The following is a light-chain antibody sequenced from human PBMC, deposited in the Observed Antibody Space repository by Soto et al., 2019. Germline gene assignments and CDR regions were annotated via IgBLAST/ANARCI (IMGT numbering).Light chain of an antibody. CDR2: EGT. Sequence: QSALTQPASVSGSPGQSITISCTGTNNLVSWYQQHPGKAPKVVVYEGTKRPSGVSNRFSGSNSGGTASLTISGLEAEDEASYFCCAYVGARSDVFGPGTKLTVL. CDR3: CAYVGARSDV. V-gene: IGLV2-23*01. J-gene: IGLJ1*01. CDR1: NNL.